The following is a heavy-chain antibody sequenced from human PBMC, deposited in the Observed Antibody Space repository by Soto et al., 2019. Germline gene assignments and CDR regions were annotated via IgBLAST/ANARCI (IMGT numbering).Heavy chain of an antibody. Sequence: PSETLSLTCTVSGGSISSYYWSWIRQPPGKGLEWIGYIYYSGSTNYNSSLKSRVTISVDTSKNQFSLKLSSVTAADTAVYYCARDVSSSWYNWFDPWGQGTLVTVSS. V-gene: IGHV4-59*01. CDR2: IYYSGST. D-gene: IGHD6-13*01. J-gene: IGHJ5*02. CDR3: ARDVSSSWYNWFDP. CDR1: GGSISSYY.